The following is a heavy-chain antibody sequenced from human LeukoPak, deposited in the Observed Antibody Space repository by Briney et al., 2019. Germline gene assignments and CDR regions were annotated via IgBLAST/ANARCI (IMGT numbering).Heavy chain of an antibody. Sequence: SETLSLTCTVSGGSISSYYWSWIRQPPGKGLEWIGYIYYSGSTNYNPSLKSRVTISVDTSKNQFSLKLSSVTAADTAVYYCASEHYYGSGSYVSWGQGTLVTVSS. CDR3: ASEHYYGSGSYVS. CDR2: IYYSGST. V-gene: IGHV4-59*12. J-gene: IGHJ5*02. D-gene: IGHD3-10*01. CDR1: GGSISSYY.